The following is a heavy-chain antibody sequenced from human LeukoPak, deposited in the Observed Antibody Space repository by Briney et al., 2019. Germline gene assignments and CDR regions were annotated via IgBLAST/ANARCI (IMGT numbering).Heavy chain of an antibody. V-gene: IGHV3-15*07. CDR3: ATDFYDST. J-gene: IGHJ5*02. Sequence: VGSLRLSCATSLFTFSNAWMNWVRQAPGTGREWVGRIRSNSDGGTIDYAAPVKGRFTLSRDDSKTTLYLQMNSLQTEDTAVYYCATDFYDSTWGQGTLVTVSS. CDR1: LFTFSNAW. CDR2: IRSNSDGGTI. D-gene: IGHD3-22*01.